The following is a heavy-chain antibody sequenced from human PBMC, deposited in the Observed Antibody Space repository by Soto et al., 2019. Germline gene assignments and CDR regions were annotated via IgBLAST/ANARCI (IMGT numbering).Heavy chain of an antibody. CDR3: ARDLAVRYCSGGSCYSAFDD. V-gene: IGHV1-18*01. CDR1: GYTFTSYV. CDR2: ISAYNGNT. J-gene: IGHJ4*02. Sequence: EASVKVSCKASGYTFTSYVISWVRQAPGQGLEWMGWISAYNGNTNYAQKLQGRVTMTTDTSTSTAYMELRSLRSDDTAVYYCARDLAVRYCSGGSCYSAFDDWGQGTLVTVSS. D-gene: IGHD2-15*01.